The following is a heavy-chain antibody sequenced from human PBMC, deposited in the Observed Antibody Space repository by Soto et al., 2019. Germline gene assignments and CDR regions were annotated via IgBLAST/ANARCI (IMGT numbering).Heavy chain of an antibody. J-gene: IGHJ3*02. CDR1: GFTFSSYA. CDR3: ALPGLSDAFDI. CDR2: ISGSGGST. Sequence: GGSLRLSCASSGFTFSSYAMSWVLQAPGKGLEWVSAISGSGGSTYYADSVKGRFTISRDNSKNTLYLQMNSLRAEDTAVYYCALPGLSDAFDIWGQGTMVTVSS. V-gene: IGHV3-23*01.